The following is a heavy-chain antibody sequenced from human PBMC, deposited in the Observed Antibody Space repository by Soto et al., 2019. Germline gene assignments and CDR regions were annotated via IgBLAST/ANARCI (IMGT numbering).Heavy chain of an antibody. CDR1: GGSISSSSYY. CDR3: LQLQGYSYGPREGPGAFDI. V-gene: IGHV4-39*01. D-gene: IGHD5-18*01. J-gene: IGHJ3*02. CDR2: IYYSGST. Sequence: QLQLQESGPGLVKPSETLSLTCTVSGGSISSSSYYWGWIRQPPGKGLEWIGSIYYSGSTYYNPSLKSRVTISVDTSKNQFSLKLSSVTAADTAVYYCLQLQGYSYGPREGPGAFDIWGQGTMVTVSS.